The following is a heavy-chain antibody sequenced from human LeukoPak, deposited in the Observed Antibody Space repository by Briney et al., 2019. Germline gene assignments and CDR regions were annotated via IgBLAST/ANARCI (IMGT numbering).Heavy chain of an antibody. CDR1: GASITSYY. V-gene: IGHV4-4*07. D-gene: IGHD2-21*01. Sequence: SETLSLTCTVSGASITSYYGSWIRHPAGKGLECIGRIYISGSTNYNPPLKSRVTMSVDTSKNQLSIKLSSVTAADKAVYYCARDIEKKLGDFWFDPWGKGTMVTVSS. J-gene: IGHJ5*02. CDR2: IYISGST. CDR3: ARDIEKKLGDFWFDP.